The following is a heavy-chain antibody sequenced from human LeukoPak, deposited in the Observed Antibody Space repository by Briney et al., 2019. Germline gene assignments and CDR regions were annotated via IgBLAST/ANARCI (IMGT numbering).Heavy chain of an antibody. CDR3: ARDHSITCSSTSCYRVDP. CDR2: INHSGST. J-gene: IGHJ5*02. Sequence: SETLSLTCAVYGESFSAYYWSWIRQPPGKGLEWIGDINHSGSTNYNPSLKSRVTISVDTSKNQFSLKLNSVTAADTAVYYCARDHSITCSSTSCYRVDPWGQGTLVTVSS. CDR1: GESFSAYY. V-gene: IGHV4-34*01. D-gene: IGHD2-2*01.